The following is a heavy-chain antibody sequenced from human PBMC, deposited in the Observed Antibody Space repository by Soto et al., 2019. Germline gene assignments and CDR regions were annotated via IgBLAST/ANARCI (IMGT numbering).Heavy chain of an antibody. V-gene: IGHV1-18*04. D-gene: IGHD3-10*01. Sequence: QVQLVQSGPEVKKPGASVKVSRKASAYTFTTYGISWVRQAPGQGLEWMGWISGYNGQTNYPQKFRGRVTLTTDTSTSTAYMELRSLRSDDTAMYYCARDNRKELWVEGLNAMDVWGQGTTVTVSS. CDR1: AYTFTTYG. CDR3: ARDNRKELWVEGLNAMDV. J-gene: IGHJ6*02. CDR2: ISGYNGQT.